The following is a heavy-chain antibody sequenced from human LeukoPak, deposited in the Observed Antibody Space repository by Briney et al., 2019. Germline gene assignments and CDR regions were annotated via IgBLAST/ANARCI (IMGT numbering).Heavy chain of an antibody. CDR3: ATTGRLTAYYFDY. CDR1: GYTLTELS. CDR2: FDPEDGET. J-gene: IGHJ4*02. Sequence: ASVKVSCKVSGYTLTELSMRWVRQAPGKGLEWMGGFDPEDGETIYAQKFQGRVTMTEDTSTDTAYMELSSLRSEDTAVYYCATTGRLTAYYFDYWGQGTLVTVSS. D-gene: IGHD1-14*01. V-gene: IGHV1-24*01.